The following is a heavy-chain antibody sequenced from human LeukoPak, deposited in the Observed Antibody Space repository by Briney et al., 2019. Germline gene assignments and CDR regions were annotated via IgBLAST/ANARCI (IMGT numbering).Heavy chain of an antibody. CDR2: IDPSDSYT. J-gene: IGHJ5*02. CDR3: ARQRRVDYGDP. Sequence: GESLKISCEGSGSIFTSYWISWVRQLPGKGLEWMGRIDPSDSYTDYSPSFQGHVTISADKSISTAYLQWSRLKASATAMYYSARQRRVDYGDPWGQGTLVTVSS. CDR1: GSIFTSYW. V-gene: IGHV5-10-1*01. D-gene: IGHD4-17*01.